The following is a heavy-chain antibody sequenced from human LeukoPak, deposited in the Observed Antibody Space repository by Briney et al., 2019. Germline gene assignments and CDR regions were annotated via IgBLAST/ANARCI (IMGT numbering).Heavy chain of an antibody. Sequence: SETLSLTCNVSGGSISGYHWSWIRQPPGKGLEWLGYIYYSGSSNYNPSLKSRVTMSADTSKNQFSLKLSSVTAADTAVYYCAVGGGFWSGYWTPAIDYWGQGTLVTVSS. CDR1: GGSISGYH. V-gene: IGHV4-59*01. D-gene: IGHD3-3*01. CDR3: AVGGGFWSGYWTPAIDY. CDR2: IYYSGSS. J-gene: IGHJ4*02.